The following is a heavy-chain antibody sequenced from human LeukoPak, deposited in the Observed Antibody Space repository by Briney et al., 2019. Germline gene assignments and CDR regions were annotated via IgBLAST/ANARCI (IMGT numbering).Heavy chain of an antibody. Sequence: GGSLRLSCAASGFTFSSYGMRWVSQAPGKGLEWVAVIPYDGSNKYYADSVKGRFTISRDNSKNTPYLQMNSLRAEDTAVYYCARDRVIDYRGQGTLVVVSS. D-gene: IGHD3-10*01. CDR3: ARDRVIDY. CDR2: IPYDGSNK. V-gene: IGHV3-30*01. J-gene: IGHJ4*02. CDR1: GFTFSSYG.